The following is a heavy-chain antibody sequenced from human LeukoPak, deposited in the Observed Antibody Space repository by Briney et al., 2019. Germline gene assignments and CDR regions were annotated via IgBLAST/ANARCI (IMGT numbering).Heavy chain of an antibody. Sequence: GESLKISCKGLGYSFSSYWNAWVRQRPGKGLEWMGIIYPGGSETRYDPSFQGQVTISADSSASTAYLQWSSLRASDTAMYYCARASRDGYNQNFDHWGQGTLVTVSS. J-gene: IGHJ4*02. V-gene: IGHV5-51*01. D-gene: IGHD5-24*01. CDR2: IYPGGSET. CDR3: ARASRDGYNQNFDH. CDR1: GYSFSSYW.